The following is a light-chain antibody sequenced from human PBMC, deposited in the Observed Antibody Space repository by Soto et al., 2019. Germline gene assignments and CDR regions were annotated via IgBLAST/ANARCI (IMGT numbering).Light chain of an antibody. CDR3: QQYNNWLRT. CDR2: GAS. CDR1: QSVSNS. J-gene: IGKJ1*01. Sequence: IVMTQSPATLSVSPGESATLSCRASQSVSNSLAWYQQKPGQAPRLLIYGASTRATGIPARFSGSGSGTEFTLTISSLQSEDFAVYYCQQYNNWLRTFGQGTKVEIK. V-gene: IGKV3-15*01.